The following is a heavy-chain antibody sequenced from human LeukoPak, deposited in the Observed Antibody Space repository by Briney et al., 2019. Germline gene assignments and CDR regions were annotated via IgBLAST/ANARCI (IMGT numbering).Heavy chain of an antibody. V-gene: IGHV5-51*01. Sequence: GESLKISCKGSGYTFTSYWIGWVRQMPGKGLEWMGFFYPGDSDTRYSPSFQGQVTISADKSISTAYLQWSSLKASDTAMYYCAMSLVGSNLRFDYWGQGTLVTVSP. CDR1: GYTFTSYW. CDR2: FYPGDSDT. D-gene: IGHD1-26*01. CDR3: AMSLVGSNLRFDY. J-gene: IGHJ4*02.